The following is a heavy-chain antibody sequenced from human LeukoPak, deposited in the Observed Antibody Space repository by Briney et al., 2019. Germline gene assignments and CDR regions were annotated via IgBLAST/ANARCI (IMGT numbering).Heavy chain of an antibody. D-gene: IGHD4-11*01. CDR3: ARGSTVTTSFDNWFDP. J-gene: IGHJ5*02. CDR2: INHSGST. Sequence: SETLSLTCAVYGGSFSGYYWSWIRQPPGKGLEWIGEINHSGSTNYNPSLKSRVTISVDTSKNQLSLKLSSVTAADTAVYYCARGSTVTTSFDNWFDPWGQGTLVTVSS. CDR1: GGSFSGYY. V-gene: IGHV4-34*01.